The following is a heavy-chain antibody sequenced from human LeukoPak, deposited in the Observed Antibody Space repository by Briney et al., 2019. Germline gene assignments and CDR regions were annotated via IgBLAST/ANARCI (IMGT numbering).Heavy chain of an antibody. D-gene: IGHD2-21*01. CDR3: ASARDYCGSAECYEYFQH. Sequence: GGSLRLSCAASGVTVGTNSMSWARQSPGKGLEWVSVIYSGGSTYNADSVNGRFTVSRDNSRNTLFLQMNNLRAEDTALYFCASARDYCGSAECYEYFQHWGQGTLVIVSS. V-gene: IGHV3-53*01. J-gene: IGHJ1*01. CDR2: IYSGGST. CDR1: GVTVGTNS.